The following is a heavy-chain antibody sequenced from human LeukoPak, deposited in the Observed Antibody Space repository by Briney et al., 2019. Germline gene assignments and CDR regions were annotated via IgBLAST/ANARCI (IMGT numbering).Heavy chain of an antibody. V-gene: IGHV7-4-1*02. CDR2: INTNTGNP. D-gene: IGHD2-15*01. Sequence: GASVKVSCKASGYTFTSYGISWVRQAPGQGLEWMGWINTNTGNPTYAQGFTGRFVFSLDTSVSTAYLQISSLKAEDTAVYYCAREVGYCSGGSCYSSNWFDPWGQGTLVTVSS. CDR3: AREVGYCSGGSCYSSNWFDP. CDR1: GYTFTSYG. J-gene: IGHJ5*02.